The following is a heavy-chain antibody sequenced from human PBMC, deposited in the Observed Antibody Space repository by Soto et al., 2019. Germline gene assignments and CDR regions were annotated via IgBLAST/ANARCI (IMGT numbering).Heavy chain of an antibody. J-gene: IGHJ4*02. CDR3: AREWDNKTEHSSRWYEAF. CDR2: ISGYSGHT. V-gene: IGHV1-18*01. CDR1: GLTFWSYC. Sequence: GSMEVSRKASGLTFWSYCIRRVRQGPGQGLELMGWISGYSGHTYYAQKFQGRVTMTTDTSTNTVYMELRSLRSDDTAVYYCAREWDNKTEHSSRWYEAFWGQGTLVTVSS. D-gene: IGHD6-19*01.